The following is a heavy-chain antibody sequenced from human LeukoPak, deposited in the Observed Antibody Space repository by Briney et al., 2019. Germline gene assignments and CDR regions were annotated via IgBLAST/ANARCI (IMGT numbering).Heavy chain of an antibody. CDR2: ISAYNGNT. V-gene: IGHV1-18*01. CDR3: ARDQKYYGSGSSPPGY. D-gene: IGHD3-10*01. CDR1: GYTFTSYG. J-gene: IGHJ4*02. Sequence: ASVKVSCKASGYTFTSYGISWVRQAPGQGLEWMGWISAYNGNTNYAQKLQGRVTMTTDTSTSTAYMELRSLRSDDTAVYYCARDQKYYGSGSSPPGYWGQGTLVTVSS.